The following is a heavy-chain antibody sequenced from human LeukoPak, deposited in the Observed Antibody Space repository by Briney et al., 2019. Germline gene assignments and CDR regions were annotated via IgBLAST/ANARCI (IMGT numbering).Heavy chain of an antibody. CDR3: ARDRSDYGDYVYFDY. D-gene: IGHD4-17*01. Sequence: GGSLRLSCAASGFTFSSYSMNWVRQAPGKGLEWVSSISSSSSYIYYADSVKGRFTISRDNAKNSLYLQMNSLRAEDTAVYYCARDRSDYGDYVYFDYWGQGTLVTVSS. CDR2: ISSSSSYI. J-gene: IGHJ4*02. V-gene: IGHV3-21*01. CDR1: GFTFSSYS.